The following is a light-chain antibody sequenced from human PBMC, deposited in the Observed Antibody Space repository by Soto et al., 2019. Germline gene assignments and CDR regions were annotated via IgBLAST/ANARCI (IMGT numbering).Light chain of an antibody. CDR2: TAS. V-gene: IGKV1-39*01. J-gene: IGKJ2*01. Sequence: DIHMTQSPSSLSASIGDRVTITCRASQSISNYVNWYLQRPGKAPELLIYTASSLHSGVPSRFSGLASGTNFSLTISSLQPEDFATYSCQQSFRIPYTFGQGTKLEI. CDR3: QQSFRIPYT. CDR1: QSISNY.